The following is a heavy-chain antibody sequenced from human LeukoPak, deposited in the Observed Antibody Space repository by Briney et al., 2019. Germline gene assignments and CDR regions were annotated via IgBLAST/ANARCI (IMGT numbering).Heavy chain of an antibody. D-gene: IGHD2-2*01. CDR3: ARESGSAIPNWFDP. CDR1: GFSFNTYW. V-gene: IGHV3-7*01. CDR2: IKQDGSEK. J-gene: IGHJ5*02. Sequence: GGSLRLSCAASGFSFNTYWMSWVRQAPGKGLEWVANIKQDGSEKYYVDSVKGRFTISRDNAKNSLYLQMNSLRAEDTAVYYCARESGSAIPNWFDPWGQGTLVTVSS.